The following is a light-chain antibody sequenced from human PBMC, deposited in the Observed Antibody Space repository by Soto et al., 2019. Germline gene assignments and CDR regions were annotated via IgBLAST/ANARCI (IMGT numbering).Light chain of an antibody. CDR2: GIS. J-gene: IGKJ5*01. V-gene: IGKV3D-15*01. CDR1: QSANRN. Sequence: ELVRTQSPATLSVSPGARATLSCRASQSANRNYLACYQQKPGQAHRLLIYGISKRATDIPDRFSGRGSGTEFTLIISSLQPEDFANYDCQQHGQWPITFGQGTRLEIK. CDR3: QQHGQWPIT.